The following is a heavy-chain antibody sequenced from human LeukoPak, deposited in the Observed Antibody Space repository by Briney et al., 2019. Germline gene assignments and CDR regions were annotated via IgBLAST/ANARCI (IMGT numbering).Heavy chain of an antibody. Sequence: PGGSLRLSCAASGFTFKSYGMHWVRQAPGKGLEWVAFIQYDGRSKYYADSVKGRFTISRDTSKNTLYLQMNSLRPEDTAVYYCARVEWLFIGYYYYYMDVWGKGTTVTVSS. CDR3: ARVEWLFIGYYYYYMDV. V-gene: IGHV3-30*02. CDR1: GFTFKSYG. D-gene: IGHD3-3*01. CDR2: IQYDGRSK. J-gene: IGHJ6*03.